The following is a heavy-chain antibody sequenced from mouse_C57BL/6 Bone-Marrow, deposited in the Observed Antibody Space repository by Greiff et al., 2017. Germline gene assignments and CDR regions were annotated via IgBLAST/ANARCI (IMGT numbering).Heavy chain of an antibody. D-gene: IGHD1-1*01. Sequence: QVQLKQSGAELARPGASVKLSCKASGYTFTSYGISWVKQRPGQGLEWIGEIYPRSGNTSYNEKFQGKATLTADKSSSTAYMELRSRTSEDSAVYFCARPDYYGSSYGGNAMDYWGQGTSVTVSS. CDR3: ARPDYYGSSYGGNAMDY. CDR2: IYPRSGNT. J-gene: IGHJ4*01. V-gene: IGHV1-81*01. CDR1: GYTFTSYG.